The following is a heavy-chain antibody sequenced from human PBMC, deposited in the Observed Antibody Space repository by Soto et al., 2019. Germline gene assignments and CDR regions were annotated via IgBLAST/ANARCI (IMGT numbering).Heavy chain of an antibody. Sequence: PGGSLRLSCAASGFTFSSYAMHWVRQAPGKGLEYVSAMSSNGGSTYYADSVKGRFTISRDNSKNTLYLQMGSLRAEEMAVYYCASSGTGGWVATTNWWFDYWGQGTLVTVSS. J-gene: IGHJ4*02. V-gene: IGHV3-64*02. CDR1: GFTFSSYA. CDR2: MSSNGGST. CDR3: ASSGTGGWVATTNWWFDY. D-gene: IGHD5-12*01.